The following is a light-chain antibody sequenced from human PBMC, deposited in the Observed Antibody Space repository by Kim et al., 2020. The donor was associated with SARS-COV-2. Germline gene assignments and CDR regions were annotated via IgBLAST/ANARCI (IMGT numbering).Light chain of an antibody. CDR2: KAS. Sequence: DIQMTQPPSTLSASVGDRVTITCRASQSISSWLAWYQQKPGKAPKLLIYKASSLESGVPSRFSGSGSGTEFTLTISSLQPDDFATYYCQQYNSYLYTFGQGTKLEI. CDR1: QSISSW. CDR3: QQYNSYLYT. J-gene: IGKJ2*01. V-gene: IGKV1-5*03.